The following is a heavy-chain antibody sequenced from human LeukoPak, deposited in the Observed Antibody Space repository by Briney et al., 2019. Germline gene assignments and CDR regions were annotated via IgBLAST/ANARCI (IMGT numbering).Heavy chain of an antibody. D-gene: IGHD1-20*01. Sequence: SETLSLTCTVSGGSISSSSYYWGWVRQPPGKGLEWIGSIYYSGSTYYNPSLKSRVTISVDTSKNQFSLKLSSVTAADTAVYYCARRVSNWNDYYFDYWGQGTLVTVSS. CDR3: ARRVSNWNDYYFDY. CDR2: IYYSGST. V-gene: IGHV4-39*01. J-gene: IGHJ4*02. CDR1: GGSISSSSYY.